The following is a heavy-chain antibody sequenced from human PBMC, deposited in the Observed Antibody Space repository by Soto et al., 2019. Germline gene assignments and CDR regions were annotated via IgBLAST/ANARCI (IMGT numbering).Heavy chain of an antibody. CDR1: GFTFSASA. V-gene: IGHV3-73*01. Sequence: EVQLVESGGGLVQPGGSLKLSCAASGFTFSASAMHWVRQASGKGLEWVGRIRSKDNSYATTYAASVKGRFTISRDDSKNTAYLQMSSLRAEDTAVYYCISMTTVTSCSDYWGQGTLVTVSS. D-gene: IGHD4-17*01. CDR3: ISMTTVTSCSDY. CDR2: IRSKDNSYAT. J-gene: IGHJ4*02.